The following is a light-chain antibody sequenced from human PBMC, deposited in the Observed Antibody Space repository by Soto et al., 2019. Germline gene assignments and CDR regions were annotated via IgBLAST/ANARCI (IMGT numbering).Light chain of an antibody. J-gene: IGKJ5*01. Sequence: IVMTQSPDSLAVSLGEGATINCKSSQSVLSSSNNRNYLAWFRQKPGQPPEALIYWASTRESGVPDRFSGSGSGTDFTLTISSLQADDVALYFCQQYYNAPITFGQGTRLEIK. CDR1: QSVLSSSNNRNY. CDR3: QQYYNAPIT. CDR2: WAS. V-gene: IGKV4-1*01.